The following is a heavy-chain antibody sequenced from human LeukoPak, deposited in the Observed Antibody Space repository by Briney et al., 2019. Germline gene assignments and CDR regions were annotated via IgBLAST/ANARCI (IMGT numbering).Heavy chain of an antibody. J-gene: IGHJ5*02. CDR1: GGSFSGYY. Sequence: KSSETLSLTCAVYGGSFSGYYWSWIRQPPGKGLEWIGEINHSGSTNYNPSLKSRVTISVDTSKNQFSLKLSSVTAADTAVYYCARGDRGTAAGDNWFNPWGQGTLVTVSS. V-gene: IGHV4-34*01. CDR2: INHSGST. D-gene: IGHD6-13*01. CDR3: ARGDRGTAAGDNWFNP.